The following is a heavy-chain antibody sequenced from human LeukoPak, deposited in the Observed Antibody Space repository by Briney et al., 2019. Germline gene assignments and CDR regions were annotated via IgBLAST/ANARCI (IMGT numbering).Heavy chain of an antibody. Sequence: GGSLRLSCAASGFTFSSYGMHWVRQAPGKGLEWVALIWYDGSNKYYADSVKGRLTISRDNSKNTLYHQMNSLRAEDTAVYYCAREGPRGNSQFDYWGQGTLVTVSS. D-gene: IGHD2/OR15-2a*01. CDR1: GFTFSSYG. CDR3: AREGPRGNSQFDY. J-gene: IGHJ4*02. CDR2: IWYDGSNK. V-gene: IGHV3-33*01.